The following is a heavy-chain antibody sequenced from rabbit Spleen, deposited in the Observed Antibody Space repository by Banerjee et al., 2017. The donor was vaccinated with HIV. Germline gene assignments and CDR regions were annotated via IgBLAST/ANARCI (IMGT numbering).Heavy chain of an antibody. CDR2: VDIGSSDFT. Sequence: VESGGDLVKPGSSLTLTCTASGVSFSFSNYMCWVRQAPGKGLEWIGCVDIGSSDFTYCASWAKGRVTISKTSSTTVTLQMTSLTGADAATYFCARDGRNGFNYRYYFDLWGPGTLGTVS. V-gene: IGHV1S40*01. CDR1: GVSFSFSNY. J-gene: IGHJ4*01. CDR3: ARDGRNGFNYRYYFDL. D-gene: IGHD1-1*01.